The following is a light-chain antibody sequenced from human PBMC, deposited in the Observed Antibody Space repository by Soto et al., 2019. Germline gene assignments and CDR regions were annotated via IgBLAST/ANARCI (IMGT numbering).Light chain of an antibody. CDR1: SSDVGGYNF. CDR2: DVT. CDR3: ASYTSISTVV. J-gene: IGLJ2*01. V-gene: IGLV2-14*03. Sequence: QSALTQPASVSGSAGQSITISCSGTSSDVGGYNFVSWYQQHPGKAPKLMIYDVTNRPSGVSNRFSGSKSGNTASLTISGLQAEDEADYFCASYTSISTVVFGGGTKVTVL.